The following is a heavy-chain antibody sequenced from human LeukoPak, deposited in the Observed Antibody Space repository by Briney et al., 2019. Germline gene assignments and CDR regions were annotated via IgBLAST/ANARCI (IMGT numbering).Heavy chain of an antibody. CDR1: RYTLTVYY. D-gene: IGHD1-26*01. Sequence: EAAAKVSSMASRYTLTVYYMHWVREAPRQGLEWMEWINPRSGDTNSAQKFQSKLNMTRDTSISTDYIAVNRLTSDDTAVYYCARYWRGSYFPDFWGQGTLVTVSS. V-gene: IGHV1-2*02. J-gene: IGHJ4*02. CDR3: ARYWRGSYFPDF. CDR2: INPRSGDT.